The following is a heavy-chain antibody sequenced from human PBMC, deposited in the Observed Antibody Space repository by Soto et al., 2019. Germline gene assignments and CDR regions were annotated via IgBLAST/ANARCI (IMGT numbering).Heavy chain of an antibody. CDR3: ARSQGSSTSLDIYYYYYYGMDV. CDR2: IIPIPGTA. V-gene: IGHV1-69*01. D-gene: IGHD2-2*01. Sequence: QVQLVQSGAEVKKPGSSVKVSCKASGGTFSSYAISWVRQAPGQGLEWMGGIIPIPGTANYAQKFQDRVTITADESTSTAYMELSSLRSEDTAVYYCARSQGSSTSLDIYYYYYYGMDVWGQGTTVTVSS. J-gene: IGHJ6*02. CDR1: GGTFSSYA.